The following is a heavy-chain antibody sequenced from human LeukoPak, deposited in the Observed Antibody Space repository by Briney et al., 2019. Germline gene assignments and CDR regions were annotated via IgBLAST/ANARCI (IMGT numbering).Heavy chain of an antibody. Sequence: SVKVSFKASGGTFSSYAISWVRQAPGQGLEWMGGIIPIFGTANYAQKFQVRVTITADESTSTAYMELSSLRSEDTAVYYCARDKAAQFDYWGQGTLVTVSS. CDR3: ARDKAAQFDY. J-gene: IGHJ4*02. D-gene: IGHD6-6*01. V-gene: IGHV1-69*13. CDR2: IIPIFGTA. CDR1: GGTFSSYA.